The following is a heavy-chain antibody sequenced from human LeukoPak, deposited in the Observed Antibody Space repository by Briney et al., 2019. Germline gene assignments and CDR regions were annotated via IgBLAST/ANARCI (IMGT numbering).Heavy chain of an antibody. CDR3: AKDQGDNYFDY. CDR2: ISGSGGST. D-gene: IGHD3-16*01. Sequence: GGSLRLSCAASGFTFSNYAMSWVRQAPGKGLEWVSAISGSGGSTYYADSVKGRFTISRDNSKNTLYLQMNSLRVEDTAVYYCAKDQGDNYFDYWGQGTLVTVSS. J-gene: IGHJ4*02. V-gene: IGHV3-23*01. CDR1: GFTFSNYA.